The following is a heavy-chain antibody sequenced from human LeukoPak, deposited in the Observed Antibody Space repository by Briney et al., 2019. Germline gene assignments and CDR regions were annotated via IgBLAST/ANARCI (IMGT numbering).Heavy chain of an antibody. D-gene: IGHD6-6*01. J-gene: IGHJ6*03. CDR1: GFTFDDYA. V-gene: IGHV3-9*01. Sequence: GGSLRLSCAASGFTFDDYAMHWVRQGPGKGLEWVPGISWNSGRIGYADSVKGRFTISRDNAKNSLYLQMNSLRAEDTAVYYCARERRYSTSPNYYMDVWGKGTTVTVSS. CDR2: ISWNSGRI. CDR3: ARERRYSTSPNYYMDV.